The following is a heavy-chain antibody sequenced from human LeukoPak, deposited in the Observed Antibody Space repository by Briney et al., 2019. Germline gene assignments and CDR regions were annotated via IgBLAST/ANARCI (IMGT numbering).Heavy chain of an antibody. CDR3: ARDYYDILTGYSYFDY. CDR1: GFTFSSYW. Sequence: PGGSLRLSCAASGFTFSSYWMSWVRQAPGKGLEWVANIKQDGSEKYYVDSVKGRFTISRDNAKNSLYLQMNSLRAEDTAVYYCARDYYDILTGYSYFDYWGQGTLVTVSS. J-gene: IGHJ4*02. D-gene: IGHD3-9*01. V-gene: IGHV3-7*01. CDR2: IKQDGSEK.